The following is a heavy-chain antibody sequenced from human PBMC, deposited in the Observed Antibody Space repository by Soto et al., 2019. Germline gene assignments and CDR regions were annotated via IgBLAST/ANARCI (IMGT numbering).Heavy chain of an antibody. CDR1: GGSVSGYY. J-gene: IGHJ6*02. D-gene: IGHD6-6*01. CDR3: ARDSSSSKPSYYYYYGMDV. V-gene: IGHV4-34*01. CDR2: INHSGST. Sequence: QVQLQQWGAGLLKPSETLSLTCAVYGGSVSGYYWSWIRQPPGKGLEWMGEINHSGSTNYNPSLKSRVTISVDTSKNQFSLKLSSVTAADTAVYYCARDSSSSKPSYYYYYGMDVWGQGTTVTVSS.